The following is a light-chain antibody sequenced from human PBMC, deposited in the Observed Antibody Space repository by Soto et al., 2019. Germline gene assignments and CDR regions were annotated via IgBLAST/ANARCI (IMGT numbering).Light chain of an antibody. CDR3: QQSYNTPRT. V-gene: IGKV3D-20*02. CDR2: AAS. J-gene: IGKJ1*01. CDR1: QTVLRDF. Sequence: EIILTQSPDTLSLSPGQRATLSCTASQTVLRDFLAWYRQSPGQAPRLLISAASTRAAGIPDRFSGSGSGTDFTLTISRLEPEDFATYYCQQSYNTPRTFGQGTKVEIK.